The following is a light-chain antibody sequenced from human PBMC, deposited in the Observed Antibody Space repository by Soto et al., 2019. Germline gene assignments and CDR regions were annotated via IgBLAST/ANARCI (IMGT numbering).Light chain of an antibody. CDR3: QQYNVYPFT. V-gene: IGKV1-16*01. CDR2: FAS. CDR1: QGVSTF. Sequence: DIQMTQSPSSLSASLEDRVTITCRASQGVSTFLAWFQQKPGKAPKSLIYFASSLQSGVPSRFSGSGSGTDFTLTISSLQPEDFATYYCQQYNVYPFTFGGGTKVDIK. J-gene: IGKJ4*01.